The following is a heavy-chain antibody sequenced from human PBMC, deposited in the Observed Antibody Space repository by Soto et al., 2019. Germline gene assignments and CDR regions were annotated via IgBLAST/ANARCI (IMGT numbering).Heavy chain of an antibody. J-gene: IGHJ4*02. CDR2: IIPIFGTA. V-gene: IGHV1-69*13. CDR1: GGTFSSYA. Sequence: SVKVSCKASGGTFSSYAISWVRQATGQGLEWMGGIIPIFGTANYAQKFQGRVTITADESTSTAYMELSSLRSEDTAFYKWARGSALYSLAYWGRGTLVPVSA. CDR3: ARGSALYSLAY. D-gene: IGHD2-8*01.